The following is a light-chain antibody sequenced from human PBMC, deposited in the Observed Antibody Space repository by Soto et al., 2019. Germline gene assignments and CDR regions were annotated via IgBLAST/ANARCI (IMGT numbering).Light chain of an antibody. J-gene: IGKJ4*01. CDR3: PHRVYWPT. Sequence: EIALTQSPATLSLSPGERATLSCRASQSVGNYLGWYQQKSGQAPRLLVSDVSKRVTGIPARFSGSGSGRDFTLTISCLEPEDFAVYYCPHRVYWPTFGGGTKVEIK. V-gene: IGKV3-11*02. CDR2: DVS. CDR1: QSVGNY.